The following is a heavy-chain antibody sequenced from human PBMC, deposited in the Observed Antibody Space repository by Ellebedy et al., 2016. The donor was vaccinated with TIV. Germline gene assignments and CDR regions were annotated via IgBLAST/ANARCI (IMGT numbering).Heavy chain of an antibody. Sequence: ASVKVSCKASGYKFTSYGISWVRQAPGQGLEWMGWISAFNGDTNYAQKFQGRVTMTTDTLTSTAYMELRSLRSDGTAVYYCARGFYERFDPWGQGTLVTVSS. CDR3: ARGFYERFDP. CDR1: GYKFTSYG. CDR2: ISAFNGDT. J-gene: IGHJ5*02. V-gene: IGHV1-18*04. D-gene: IGHD2/OR15-2a*01.